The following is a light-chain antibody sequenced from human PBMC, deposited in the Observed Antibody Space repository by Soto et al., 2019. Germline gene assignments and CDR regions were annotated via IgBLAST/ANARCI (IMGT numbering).Light chain of an antibody. CDR3: HQYSDSTPFT. J-gene: IGKJ5*01. CDR2: DAS. V-gene: IGKV3-20*01. Sequence: EIVLTQSPDTLSSSPGERATLSCRASQTIINNYLAWYQQRPGQAPRLLIYDASTRATGIPDRFSGSASGTDFTLTISRLEPEDFTVYYCHQYSDSTPFTFGQGTRLDI. CDR1: QTIINNY.